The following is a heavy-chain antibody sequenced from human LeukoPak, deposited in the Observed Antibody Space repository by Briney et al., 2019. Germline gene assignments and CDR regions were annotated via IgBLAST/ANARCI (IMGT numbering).Heavy chain of an antibody. CDR1: GFTFTKYW. J-gene: IGHJ4*02. V-gene: IGHV3-7*01. Sequence: GGSLRLSCAASGFTFTKYWMTWVRQAPWKGLEWVANIKQDGSEKFYVDSVKGRFTISRDNAKNSLDLQINSLGAEDTAVYYCARGLDCRSTSCYLDNWGQGTLVTVSS. CDR2: IKQDGSEK. CDR3: ARGLDCRSTSCYLDN. D-gene: IGHD2-2*01.